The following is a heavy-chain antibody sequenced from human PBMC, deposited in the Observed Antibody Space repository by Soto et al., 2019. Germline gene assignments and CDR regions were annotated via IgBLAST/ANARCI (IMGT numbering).Heavy chain of an antibody. CDR3: ARKLPDIVVIPAANANWFDP. CDR2: INADNGNT. CDR1: GYTFTSYA. J-gene: IGHJ5*02. V-gene: IGHV1-3*01. D-gene: IGHD2-2*01. Sequence: ASAKVSCKDSGYTFTSYATHWVRQAPGQRLEWMGWINADNGNTKYSQKFQGRVTITRDTSANTAYMELSSLTSEDTAVYYCARKLPDIVVIPAANANWFDPWGQGTLVTVSS.